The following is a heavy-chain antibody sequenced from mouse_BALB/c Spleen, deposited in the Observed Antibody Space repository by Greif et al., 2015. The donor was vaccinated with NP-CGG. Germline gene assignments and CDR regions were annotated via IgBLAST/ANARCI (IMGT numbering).Heavy chain of an antibody. CDR2: ISSGGSYT. J-gene: IGHJ3*01. V-gene: IGHV5-6*01. Sequence: EVHLVESGGDLVKPGGSLKLSCAASGFTFSSYGMSWVRQTPDKRLEWVATISSGGSYTYYPDSVKGRFTISRDNAKNTLYLQMSSLKSGDTAMYYCARLSFAYWGQGTLVTVSA. CDR1: GFTFSSYG. CDR3: ARLSFAY.